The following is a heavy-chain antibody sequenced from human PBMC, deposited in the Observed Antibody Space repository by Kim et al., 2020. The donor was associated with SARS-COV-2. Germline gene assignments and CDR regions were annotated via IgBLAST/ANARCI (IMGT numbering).Heavy chain of an antibody. D-gene: IGHD1-26*01. J-gene: IGHJ4*02. CDR2: INHSGST. V-gene: IGHV4-34*01. CDR3: ARVSVGAKALNY. CDR1: GGSFSGYY. Sequence: SETLSLTCAVYGGSFSGYYWSWIRQPPGKGLEWIGEINHSGSTNYNPSLKSRVTISVDTSKNQFSLKLSSVTAADTAVYYCARVSVGAKALNYWGQGTLVTVSS.